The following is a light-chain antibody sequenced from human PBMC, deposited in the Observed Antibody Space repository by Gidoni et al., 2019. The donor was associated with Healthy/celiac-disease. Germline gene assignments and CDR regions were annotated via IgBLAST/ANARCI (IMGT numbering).Light chain of an antibody. CDR1: QGISSY. J-gene: IGKJ1*01. CDR2: AAY. V-gene: IGKV1-8*01. Sequence: AIRMTQSPSSFSASTGDRVTITCRASQGISSYLAWYQQKPGKAPKLLIYAAYTLQSGVPSSFSGSGSGTDFTLTISCLQSEDFATYYCQQYYSYPRTFGQGTKVEIK. CDR3: QQYYSYPRT.